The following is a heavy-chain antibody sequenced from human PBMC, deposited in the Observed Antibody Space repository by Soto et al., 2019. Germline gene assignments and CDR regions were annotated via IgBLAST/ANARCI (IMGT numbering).Heavy chain of an antibody. D-gene: IGHD6-19*01. CDR1: GFTFSSYA. V-gene: IGHV3-30-3*01. J-gene: IGHJ6*02. CDR2: ISYDGSNK. CDR3: ARDNQDSSGWFNYYGMDV. Sequence: PGGSLRLSCAASGFTFSSYALHWVRRAPGKGLEWVAVISYDGSNKYYADSVKGRFTISRDNSKNTLYLQMTSLRAEDTAVYYCARDNQDSSGWFNYYGMDVWGQGTTVTVSS.